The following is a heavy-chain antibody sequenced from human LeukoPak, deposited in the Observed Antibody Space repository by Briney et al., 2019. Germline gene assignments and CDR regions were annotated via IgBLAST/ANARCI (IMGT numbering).Heavy chain of an antibody. CDR2: ISYGGNDK. D-gene: IGHD6-19*01. CDR1: GFSFRNYA. CDR3: NIVAVAGSLEFDY. V-gene: IGHV3-30*03. Sequence: PGGSLRLSCAASGFSFRNYAMNWVRQAPGKGLEWVAVISYGGNDKYYADSVKGRFTISRDNSKNTLYLQMNSLRAEDTAVYYCNIVAVAGSLEFDYWGQGTLVTVSS. J-gene: IGHJ4*02.